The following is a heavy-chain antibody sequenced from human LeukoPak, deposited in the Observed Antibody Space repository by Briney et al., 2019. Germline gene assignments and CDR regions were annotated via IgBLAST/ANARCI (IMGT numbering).Heavy chain of an antibody. CDR1: GGSFSGYY. CDR3: ARGSDYYGSGSYNDN. CDR2: INHSGST. D-gene: IGHD3-10*01. V-gene: IGHV4-34*01. Sequence: PSETLSLTCAVYGGSFSGYYWSWIRQPPGKGLEWIGEINHSGSTNYNPSLKSRVTISVDTSKNQFSLKLSSVTAADTAVYYCARGSDYYGSGSYNDNWGQGTLVTVSS. J-gene: IGHJ4*02.